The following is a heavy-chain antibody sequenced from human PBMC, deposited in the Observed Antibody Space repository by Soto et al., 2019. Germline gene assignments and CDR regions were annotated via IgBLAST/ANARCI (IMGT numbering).Heavy chain of an antibody. Sequence: GASVKVSCKASGYTFTSYGISWVRQAPGQGLEWMGWISAYNGNTNYAQKLQGRVTMTTDTSTSTAYMELRSLRSDDTAVYYCARSYCGGDCYSLPFDYWGQGTLVTVSS. CDR1: GYTFTSYG. D-gene: IGHD2-21*02. CDR3: ARSYCGGDCYSLPFDY. J-gene: IGHJ4*02. V-gene: IGHV1-18*04. CDR2: ISAYNGNT.